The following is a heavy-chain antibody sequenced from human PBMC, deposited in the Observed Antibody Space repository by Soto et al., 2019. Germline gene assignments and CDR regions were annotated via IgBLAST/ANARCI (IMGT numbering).Heavy chain of an antibody. J-gene: IGHJ6*03. D-gene: IGHD3-3*01. V-gene: IGHV3-11*01. CDR2: IGSSGTAI. CDR3: ARDDFYSGSRGYYMDV. CDR1: GFTFSAYY. Sequence: GGSLRLSCAASGFTFSAYYMNWIRQAPGKGLEWVSSIGSSGTAIYYADSVRGRFTISRDNAKNSLYLQMNSLRAEDTAVYYCARDDFYSGSRGYYMDVWGKGTTVTVSS.